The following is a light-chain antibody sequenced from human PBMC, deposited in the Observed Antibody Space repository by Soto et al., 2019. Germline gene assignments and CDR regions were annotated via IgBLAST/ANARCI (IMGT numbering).Light chain of an antibody. CDR3: QQSYSTPIT. J-gene: IGKJ5*01. CDR1: QSISNY. CDR2: AAS. V-gene: IGKV1-39*01. Sequence: DIQMTQSPSSLSASVGDGVTITCRASQSISNYLNWYQQKPGKAPKLLIYAASSLQSGVPSRFSGSGSGTDFTLTISSLQPEDFATYYCQQSYSTPITFGQGTRLEI.